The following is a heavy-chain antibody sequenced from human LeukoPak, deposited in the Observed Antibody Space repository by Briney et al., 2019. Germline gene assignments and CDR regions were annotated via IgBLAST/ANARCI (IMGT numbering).Heavy chain of an antibody. CDR2: IWSDGSSK. D-gene: IGHD6-6*01. Sequence: GRSLRLSCAASGFTFSSYGIHWVRQAPGKGLEWVAVIWSDGSSKYHADSVKGRFTISRDNSRNTVYLLMDSLRLEDTAVYYCARWGTSSLDYWGQGTLVTVSS. CDR3: ARWGTSSLDY. V-gene: IGHV3-33*01. J-gene: IGHJ4*02. CDR1: GFTFSSYG.